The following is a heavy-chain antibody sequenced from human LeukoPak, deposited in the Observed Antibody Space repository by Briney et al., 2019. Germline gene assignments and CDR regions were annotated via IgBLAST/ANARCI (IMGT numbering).Heavy chain of an antibody. CDR3: ATDCIFVDGSCYWAFAFDI. J-gene: IGHJ3*02. V-gene: IGHV4-59*01. Sequence: SETLSLTCTVSGGSISSYYWSWIRQPPEKGLEWIGYIYYSGSTNYNPSLKSRVTISVDTSKNQFSLKLTSVTAADTAVYYCATDCIFVDGSCYWAFAFDIWGQGTMVTVSS. CDR2: IYYSGST. CDR1: GGSISSYY. D-gene: IGHD2-15*01.